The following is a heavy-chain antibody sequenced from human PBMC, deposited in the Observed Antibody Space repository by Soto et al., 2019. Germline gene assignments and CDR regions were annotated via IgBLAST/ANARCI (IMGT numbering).Heavy chain of an antibody. CDR3: GSSSPYGMHG. Sequence: PSEALLHICSIPGGPISCVLYYWSWIRQPPGNGLECLGNFYYSGNTYYNPSLNSRLIITIEHSMNQFSQPVGSVTAADTVGYYCGSSSPYGMHGSGQ. CDR1: GGPISCVLYY. V-gene: IGHV4-30-4*01. CDR2: FYYSGNT. J-gene: IGHJ6*02.